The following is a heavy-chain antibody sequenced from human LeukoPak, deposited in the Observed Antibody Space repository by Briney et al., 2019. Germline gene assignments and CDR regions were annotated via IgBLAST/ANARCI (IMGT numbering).Heavy chain of an antibody. CDR3: ASDSRRDGYNMADY. D-gene: IGHD5-24*01. Sequence: PSETLSLTCTVSGGSISSSSYYWGWIRQPPGKGLEWIGSIYYSGSTYYNPSLKSRVTISVDTSKNQFSLKLSSVTAADTAVYYCASDSRRDGYNMADYWGQGTLVTVSS. CDR1: GGSISSSSYY. V-gene: IGHV4-39*01. J-gene: IGHJ4*02. CDR2: IYYSGST.